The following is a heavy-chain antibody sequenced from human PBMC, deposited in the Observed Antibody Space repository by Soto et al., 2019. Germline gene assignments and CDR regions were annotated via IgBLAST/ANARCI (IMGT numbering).Heavy chain of an antibody. D-gene: IGHD3-10*01. CDR3: ARHVVRGVTEYNWFDP. J-gene: IGHJ5*02. Sequence: QVQLQESGPGLVKPSETLSLTCTVSGGSISSSPYYWGWIRQPPGKGLQWIGSIFYSGSTYYNPSLESRVTISVDSSKNQFSLKLNSLTAADTAVYYCARHVVRGVTEYNWFDPWGRGTLVTVSS. V-gene: IGHV4-39*01. CDR1: GGSISSSPYY. CDR2: IFYSGST.